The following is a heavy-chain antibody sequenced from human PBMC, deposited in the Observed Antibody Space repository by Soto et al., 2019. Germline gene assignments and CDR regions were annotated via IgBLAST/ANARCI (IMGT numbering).Heavy chain of an antibody. Sequence: QVQLVQSGAEVKKPGSSVKVSCKASGGTFSSYTISWVRQAPGQGLEWMGRIIPILGIANYAQKFQGRVTITADKSTSTAYMELSSLRSEDTAVYYCARVAAIRGHFDYWGQGTLVTVSS. V-gene: IGHV1-69*02. CDR2: IIPILGIA. CDR1: GGTFSSYT. CDR3: ARVAAIRGHFDY. J-gene: IGHJ4*02. D-gene: IGHD6-13*01.